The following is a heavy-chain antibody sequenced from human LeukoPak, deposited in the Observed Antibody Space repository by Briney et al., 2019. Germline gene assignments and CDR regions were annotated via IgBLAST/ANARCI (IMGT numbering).Heavy chain of an antibody. CDR3: ASDKGYSNNYFDY. CDR2: INHSGST. D-gene: IGHD6-13*01. J-gene: IGHJ4*01. V-gene: IGHV4-34*01. Sequence: SETLSLTCAVYGGSFSGYYWSWIRQPPWKGPEWIGEINHSGSTNYNPSLKSRVTISVDTSKNQFSLKLSSVTAADTALYYCASDKGYSNNYFDYWGQGTLVTVSS. CDR1: GGSFSGYY.